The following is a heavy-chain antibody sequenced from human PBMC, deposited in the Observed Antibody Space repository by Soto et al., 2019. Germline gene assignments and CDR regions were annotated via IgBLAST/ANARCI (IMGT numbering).Heavy chain of an antibody. Sequence: PGGSMRLSCAASGFTVSIYEMNWVRQAPGRGLEWISYISSSGDLIYYADSVRGRFTVSRDSAKNSMYLQMNSLRAEDTAVYYCAREEINCGGDCFSLWGQGTLVTI. CDR1: GFTVSIYE. CDR3: AREEINCGGDCFSL. D-gene: IGHD2-21*02. J-gene: IGHJ4*02. V-gene: IGHV3-48*03. CDR2: ISSSGDLI.